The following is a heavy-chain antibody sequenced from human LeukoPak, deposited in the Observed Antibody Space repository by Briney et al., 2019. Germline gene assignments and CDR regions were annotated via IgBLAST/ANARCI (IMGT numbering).Heavy chain of an antibody. CDR1: GFTFSSYE. CDR2: ISSSGSTI. D-gene: IGHD3-10*02. J-gene: IGHJ6*04. Sequence: PGGSLRLSCAASGFTFSSYEMNWVRQAPGKGLEWVSYISSSGSTIYYADSVKGRFTISRDNAKNSLYLQMNSLRAEDTAVYYCAELGITMIGGVWGERATVTISS. V-gene: IGHV3-48*03. CDR3: AELGITMIGGV.